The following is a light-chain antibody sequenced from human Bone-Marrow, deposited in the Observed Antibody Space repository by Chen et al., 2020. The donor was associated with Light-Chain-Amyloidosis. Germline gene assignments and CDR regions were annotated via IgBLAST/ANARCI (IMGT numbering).Light chain of an antibody. J-gene: IGLJ3*02. CDR2: STN. Sequence: QTVVTQEPSFSVSPGATVTLTCGLSSGSVSTNYYPAWYQQTPGQAPRTLIYSTNTRSSGVPDRFSGSILGNKAALTITGAQADDESDYYCVLYVGSGIWVFGGGTKLTVL. CDR3: VLYVGSGIWV. V-gene: IGLV8-61*01. CDR1: SGSVSTNYY.